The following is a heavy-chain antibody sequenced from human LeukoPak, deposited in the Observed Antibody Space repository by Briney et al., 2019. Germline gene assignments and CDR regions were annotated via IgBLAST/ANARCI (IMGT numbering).Heavy chain of an antibody. CDR3: ARDGGSPDPFDY. D-gene: IGHD1-26*01. Sequence: SETLSLTCTVSGGSISSYYWSWIRQPPGKGLEWIGYIYYSGSTNYNPSLKSRVTISVDTSKNQFSLKLSSVTAADTAVYYCARDGGSPDPFDYWGQGTLVTVSS. V-gene: IGHV4-59*01. CDR1: GGSISSYY. CDR2: IYYSGST. J-gene: IGHJ4*02.